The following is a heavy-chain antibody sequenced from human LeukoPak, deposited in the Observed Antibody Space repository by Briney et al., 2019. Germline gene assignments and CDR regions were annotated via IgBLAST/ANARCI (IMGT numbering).Heavy chain of an antibody. Sequence: GGSLRLSCAASGFAFSTYTMYWVRKAPGKGLECISYITSSDNSYYADSVKGRSTISRDTTNNSLSLQMSSLSAEDTAVYYCAREPLDYWGQGSLVTVSS. J-gene: IGHJ4*02. CDR2: ITSSDNS. CDR3: AREPLDY. V-gene: IGHV3-48*01. CDR1: GFAFSTYT.